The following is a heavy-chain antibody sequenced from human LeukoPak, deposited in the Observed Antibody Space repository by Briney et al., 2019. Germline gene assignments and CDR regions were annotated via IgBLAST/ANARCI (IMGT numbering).Heavy chain of an antibody. Sequence: SETLSLTCTVSGGSISSSSYYWGWLRQPPGTGLEWVGSIYYSGSTYYNPSLKSRVTISVDTSKNQFSLKLSSVTAADTAVYYCARDGQWLLPASYFDYWGQGTLVTVSS. CDR3: ARDGQWLLPASYFDY. J-gene: IGHJ4*02. D-gene: IGHD6-19*01. V-gene: IGHV4-39*02. CDR1: GGSISSSSYY. CDR2: IYYSGST.